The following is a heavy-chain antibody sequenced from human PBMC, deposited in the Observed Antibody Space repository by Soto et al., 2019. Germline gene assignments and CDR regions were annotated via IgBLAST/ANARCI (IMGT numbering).Heavy chain of an antibody. Sequence: PGGSLRLSCAASGLTFSSYAMNWVRQAPGKGLEWVSTINNGGGSTYYADSVKGRFAISRDNSRNTLYLQMNNLRAEDTAVYYCAKSITISPNWFDPWGQVTQVTLSS. CDR3: AKSITISPNWFDP. J-gene: IGHJ5*02. V-gene: IGHV3-23*01. CDR1: GLTFSSYA. CDR2: INNGGGST. D-gene: IGHD3-3*01.